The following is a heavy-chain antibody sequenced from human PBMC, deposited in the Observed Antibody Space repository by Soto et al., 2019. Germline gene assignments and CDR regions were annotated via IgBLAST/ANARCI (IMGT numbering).Heavy chain of an antibody. J-gene: IGHJ4*02. V-gene: IGHV1-69*13. CDR1: GGTFSNYA. Sequence: GASVKVSCKASGGTFSNYAINWVLQAPGQGLEWMGGIIPIFGTGNYAQKFQGRVTITADESTSTAYLDLSGLRPEDTAVYYCARPVEMATISRSYLFYWGQGTLVTVSS. D-gene: IGHD5-12*01. CDR2: IIPIFGTG. CDR3: ARPVEMATISRSYLFY.